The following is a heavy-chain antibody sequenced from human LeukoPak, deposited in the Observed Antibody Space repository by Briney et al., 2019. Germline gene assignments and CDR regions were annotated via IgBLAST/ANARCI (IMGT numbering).Heavy chain of an antibody. CDR2: VSYDGSN. Sequence: QTGGSLRLSCAASGFTFRSYHMHWARQSPGKGLEGVADVSYDGSNKNADSVKGQFTISRDNSRNTLYLQMNSLRNEHTVVYYYATQVRGSSGYYFDYWGQGTLVTVSS. CDR1: GFTFRSYH. D-gene: IGHD3-22*01. V-gene: IGHV3-30*04. J-gene: IGHJ4*02. CDR3: ATQVRGSSGYYFDY.